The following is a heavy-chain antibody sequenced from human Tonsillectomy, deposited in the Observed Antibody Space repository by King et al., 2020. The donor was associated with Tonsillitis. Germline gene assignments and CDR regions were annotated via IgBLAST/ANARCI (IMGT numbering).Heavy chain of an antibody. Sequence: VQLVESGGGLEQPGGSLRLSCAASGFTFNSYAMSWVRQAPGKGLEWVSIIYSGGTDTYYADSVKGRFTISRDNSKNTLYLQMNSLRAADTAVYYCAKDLRGGSGPDGFHIWGQGTMVTVSS. CDR2: IYSGGTDT. V-gene: IGHV3-23*03. CDR1: GFTFNSYA. J-gene: IGHJ3*02. CDR3: AKDLRGGSGPDGFHI. D-gene: IGHD3-10*01.